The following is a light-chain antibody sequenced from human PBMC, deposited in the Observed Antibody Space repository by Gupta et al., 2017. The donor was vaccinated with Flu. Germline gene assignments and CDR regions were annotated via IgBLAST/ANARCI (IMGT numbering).Light chain of an antibody. V-gene: IGKV2-28*01. CDR2: YGS. CDR1: PSRVHSNVYSY. Sequence: PVTPGEAASSYCRSSPSRVHSNVYSYLDWYQQKPGQSPRLLIYYGSTRAYGVPDRFSGSGSGTDFTLKSSRGESEDVGVYYGRQDLPTWTFGQGTKVEIK. CDR3: RQDLPTWT. J-gene: IGKJ1*01.